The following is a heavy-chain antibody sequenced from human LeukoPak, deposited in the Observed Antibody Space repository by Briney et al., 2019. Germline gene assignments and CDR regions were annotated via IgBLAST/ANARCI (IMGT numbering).Heavy chain of an antibody. CDR2: INWNGGST. J-gene: IGHJ5*02. V-gene: IGHV3-20*04. CDR1: GFIFSSYN. CDR3: ARERLPNWFDP. D-gene: IGHD2-21*02. Sequence: PGGSLRLSCAASGFIFSSYNMNWVRQAPGKGLEWVSGINWNGGSTGYADSVKGRFTISRDNAKNSLYLQMNSLRAEDTALYYCARERLPNWFDPWGQGTLVTVSS.